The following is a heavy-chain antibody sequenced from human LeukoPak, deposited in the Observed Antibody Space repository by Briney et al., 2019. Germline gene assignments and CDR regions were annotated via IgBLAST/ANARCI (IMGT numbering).Heavy chain of an antibody. CDR3: ARDGLGYSSGWYYFDY. CDR1: EFTFSSYA. CDR2: ISYDGSNK. Sequence: GGSLRLSCAASEFTFSSYAMHWVRQAPGKGLEWVAVISYDGSNKYYADSVKGRFTISRDNSKNTLYLQMNSLRAEDTAVYYCARDGLGYSSGWYYFDYWGQGTLVTVSS. J-gene: IGHJ4*02. D-gene: IGHD6-19*01. V-gene: IGHV3-30*04.